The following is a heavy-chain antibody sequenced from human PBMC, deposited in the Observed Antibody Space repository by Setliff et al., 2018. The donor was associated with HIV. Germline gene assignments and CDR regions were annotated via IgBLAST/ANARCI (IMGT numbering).Heavy chain of an antibody. CDR3: ARPRVFDSFDV. Sequence: GASVKVSCKAIGYMILGYKMSWVRQAPGLGLEWIGRISPDNGAAEYAPKFQGRVRMTLDTSISTAYLEIPRLTSDDAAVYYCARPRVFDSFDVWGQGTLV. V-gene: IGHV1-2*06. J-gene: IGHJ3*01. CDR2: ISPDNGAA. CDR1: GYMILGYK.